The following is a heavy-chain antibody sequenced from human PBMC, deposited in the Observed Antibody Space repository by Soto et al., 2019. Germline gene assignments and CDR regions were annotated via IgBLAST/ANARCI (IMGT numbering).Heavy chain of an antibody. Sequence: EVQLVESGGGLVKPGGSLRLSCAASGFTFSNAWMSWVRQAPGKGLEWVGRIKSKTDGGTTDYAAPVKGRFTISRDDSKNTLYLQMNSLKTEDTAVYYCTTDPGSVVVVAATPYYYYYGMDVWGQVTTVTVSS. CDR2: IKSKTDGGTT. CDR3: TTDPGSVVVVAATPYYYYYGMDV. J-gene: IGHJ6*02. CDR1: GFTFSNAW. D-gene: IGHD2-15*01. V-gene: IGHV3-15*01.